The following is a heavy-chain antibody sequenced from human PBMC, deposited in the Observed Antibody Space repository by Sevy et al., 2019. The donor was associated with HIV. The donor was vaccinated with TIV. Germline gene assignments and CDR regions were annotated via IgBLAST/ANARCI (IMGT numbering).Heavy chain of an antibody. D-gene: IGHD1-26*01. CDR2: IYTSGST. CDR1: GGSISSYY. CDR3: ARASLYSGSYYAPVYYYYMDV. J-gene: IGHJ6*03. Sequence: SETLSLTCTVSGGSISSYYWSWIRQPAGKGLEWIGRIYTSGSTNYNPSLKSRVTMSVDTSKNQFSLKLSSVTAAATAVYYCARASLYSGSYYAPVYYYYMDVWGKGTTVTVSS. V-gene: IGHV4-4*07.